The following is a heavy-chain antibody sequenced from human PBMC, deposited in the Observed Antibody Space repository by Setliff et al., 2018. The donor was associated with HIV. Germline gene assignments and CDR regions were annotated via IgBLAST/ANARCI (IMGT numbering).Heavy chain of an antibody. J-gene: IGHJ4*02. D-gene: IGHD2-2*01. Sequence: GGSLRLSCVASGFSFRDFAMHWVRQAPGKGLEWVSVISYDGSKIFYADSVKGRFTISRDNAKNSLYLQMNSLRAEDTAVYYCTRRYCTSTSCSSPYDYWGRGTLVTVSS. CDR2: ISYDGSKI. V-gene: IGHV3-30*07. CDR1: GFSFRDFA. CDR3: TRRYCTSTSCSSPYDY.